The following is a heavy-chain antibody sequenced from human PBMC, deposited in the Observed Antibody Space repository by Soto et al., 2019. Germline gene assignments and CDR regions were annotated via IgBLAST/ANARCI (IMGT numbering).Heavy chain of an antibody. CDR1: GFTVSGDY. CDR2: IHFGGNT. Sequence: GGSLRLSCAASGFTVSGDYVSWVRQAPGKGLECVSVIHFGGNTYYADSVKGRYTVSRDNSKNTLYLQMNSLRVEDTAIYFCTKVSPQWLVHDYWGQGTLVTVSS. V-gene: IGHV3-53*01. D-gene: IGHD6-19*01. J-gene: IGHJ4*02. CDR3: TKVSPQWLVHDY.